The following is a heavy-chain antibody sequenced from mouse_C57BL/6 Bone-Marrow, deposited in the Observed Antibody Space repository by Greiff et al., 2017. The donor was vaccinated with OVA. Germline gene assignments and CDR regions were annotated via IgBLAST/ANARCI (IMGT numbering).Heavy chain of an antibody. CDR2: IDPENGDT. V-gene: IGHV14-4*01. CDR3: TPTPDYFDY. Sequence: EVQLQQSGAELVRPGASVKLSCTASGFNIKDDYMHWVKQRPEQGLEWIGWIDPENGDTEYASKFQGKATITADTSSNTAYLQLSSLTSEDTAVYYCTPTPDYFDYWGQGTTLTVSS. CDR1: GFNIKDDY. J-gene: IGHJ2*01.